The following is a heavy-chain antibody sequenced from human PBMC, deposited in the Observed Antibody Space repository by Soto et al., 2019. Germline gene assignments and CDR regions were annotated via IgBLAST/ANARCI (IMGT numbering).Heavy chain of an antibody. CDR2: ISGSGGGNL. J-gene: IGHJ4*02. V-gene: IGHV3-23*01. CDR3: AKARHSSTWYNFDF. Sequence: GGSLRLSCAGSGFTFGNYAMSWVRQAPVKGLEWVSGISGSGGGNLYYADSVKGRFTISRDNSKNTLYLQMNSLRAEDTAVYYCAKARHSSTWYNFDFWGQGTLVTVSS. CDR1: GFTFGNYA. D-gene: IGHD2-2*01.